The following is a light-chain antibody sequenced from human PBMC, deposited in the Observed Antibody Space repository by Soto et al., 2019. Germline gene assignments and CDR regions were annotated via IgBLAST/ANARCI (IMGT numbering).Light chain of an antibody. J-gene: IGKJ1*01. CDR2: DAS. V-gene: IGKV3-15*01. Sequence: EIVMTQSPVTLSVSAGERATLSCRASQSVRSNLAWYQQKPGQAPRLLMYDASTRATGIPARFSGSGSGTEFTLTISSLQSEDFAVYYCQQYNYWPPWTFGQGTKVDIK. CDR1: QSVRSN. CDR3: QQYNYWPPWT.